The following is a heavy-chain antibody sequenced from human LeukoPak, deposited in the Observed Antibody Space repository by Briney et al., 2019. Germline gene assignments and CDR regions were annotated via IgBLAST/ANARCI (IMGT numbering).Heavy chain of an antibody. J-gene: IGHJ6*03. V-gene: IGHV4-61*01. CDR2: IYYSGST. CDR3: ARSYYSWTYYYYMDV. CDR1: GGSISSRSYY. D-gene: IGHD3-10*01. Sequence: SETLSLTCTVSGGSISSRSYYWSWIRQPPGKGLEWIGYIYYSGSTNYNPSLKSRVTISVDTSKNQFSLKLSSVTAADTAVYYCARSYYSWTYYYYMDVWGKGTTVTISS.